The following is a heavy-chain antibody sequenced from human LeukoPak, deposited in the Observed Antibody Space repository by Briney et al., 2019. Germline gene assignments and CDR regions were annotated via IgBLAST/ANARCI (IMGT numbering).Heavy chain of an antibody. J-gene: IGHJ4*02. CDR1: GGSVSSTNW. D-gene: IGHD6-19*01. V-gene: IGHV4-4*02. CDR3: ARRESSGFFDY. CDR2: VHLDGRT. Sequence: PSETLSLTCGVSGGSVSSTNWRTWIRQPPGKGLEWIGEVHLDGRTNFNPSLKSRLTMSVDLSENHVSLNLSSVTAADTAVYYCARRESSGFFDYWGQGTLVTVSS.